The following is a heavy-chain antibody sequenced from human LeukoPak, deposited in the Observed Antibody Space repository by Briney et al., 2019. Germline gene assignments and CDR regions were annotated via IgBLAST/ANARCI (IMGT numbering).Heavy chain of an antibody. V-gene: IGHV4-34*01. CDR3: AREANIATAIVWFDP. CDR1: GGSFSTYY. J-gene: IGHJ5*02. D-gene: IGHD6-13*01. CDR2: INHSGST. Sequence: SETLSLTCAVYGGSFSTYYWSWIRQPPGKGLEWIGEINHSGSTNYNPSLRSRVTISGDTSKNQFSLKLSSVTAADTAMYYCAREANIATAIVWFDPWGQGTLVTVSS.